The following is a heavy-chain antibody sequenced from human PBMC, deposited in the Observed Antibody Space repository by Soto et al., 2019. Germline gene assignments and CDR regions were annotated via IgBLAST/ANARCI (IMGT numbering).Heavy chain of an antibody. CDR2: ISYDGSNK. V-gene: IGHV3-30*18. D-gene: IGHD2-15*01. CDR1: GFTFSSYG. Sequence: QVQLVESGGGVVQPGRSLRLSCAASGFTFSSYGMHGVRQAPGKGLEWVAVISYDGSNKYYADSVKGRFTISRENSKNTLYLQMNSLRAEDTAVYYCAKDMALGYCSGGSCYFDAFDIWGQGTMVTVSS. CDR3: AKDMALGYCSGGSCYFDAFDI. J-gene: IGHJ3*02.